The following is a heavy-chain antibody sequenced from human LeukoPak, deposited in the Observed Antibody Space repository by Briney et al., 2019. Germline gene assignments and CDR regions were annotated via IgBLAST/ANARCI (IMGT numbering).Heavy chain of an antibody. CDR1: GFTFSDYY. V-gene: IGHV3-11*01. CDR2: ISSSGSTI. J-gene: IGHJ4*02. Sequence: GGSLRLSCAASGFTFSDYYMSWIRQAPGKGLEWVSYISSSGSTIYYADSVKGRFAISRDNAKNSLYLQMNSLRAEDTAVYYCARVPYGGNSLYFDYWGQGTLVTVSS. D-gene: IGHD4-23*01. CDR3: ARVPYGGNSLYFDY.